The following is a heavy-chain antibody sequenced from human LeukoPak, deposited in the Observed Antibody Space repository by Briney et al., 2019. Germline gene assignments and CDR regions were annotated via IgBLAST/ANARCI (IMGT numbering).Heavy chain of an antibody. V-gene: IGHV3-11*01. J-gene: IGHJ5*01. D-gene: IGHD3-16*02. CDR3: AREGYDYVWGSYRSLDS. Sequence: GGSLRLSCAASGFTFSGYYMSWIRQAPGKGLEWVSYVTSSGTSIYHADSVKGRFTISRDNAKSSLYLQMNSLRAEDTAVYYCAREGYDYVWGSYRSLDSWGQGTLVTVSS. CDR1: GFTFSGYY. CDR2: VTSSGTSI.